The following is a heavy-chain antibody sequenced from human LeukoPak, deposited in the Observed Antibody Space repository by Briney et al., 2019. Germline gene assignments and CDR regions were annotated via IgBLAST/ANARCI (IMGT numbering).Heavy chain of an antibody. CDR2: INPNSGGT. V-gene: IGHV1-2*02. CDR1: GYTFTGYY. CDR3: ARETYRVVAAPFYYFDY. J-gene: IGHJ4*02. D-gene: IGHD2-15*01. Sequence: ASVKVSCKASGYTFTGYYMHWVRQAPGQGLEWMGWINPNSGGTNYAQKFQGRVTMTRDTSISTAYMELSRLRSDDTAVYYCARETYRVVAAPFYYFDYWGQGTLVTVSS.